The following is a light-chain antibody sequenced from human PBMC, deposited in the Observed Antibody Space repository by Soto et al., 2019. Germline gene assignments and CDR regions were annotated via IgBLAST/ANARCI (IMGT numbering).Light chain of an antibody. J-gene: IGKJ1*01. CDR3: QQCYSTPRT. CDR2: AAS. V-gene: IGKV1-39*01. CDR1: QSINSY. Sequence: DIQMTQSPSSLSASVGDRVTITCRASQSINSYLDWYQKKPGRAPKLLIYAASSLETGVPSRFSGSGSGTDFSLTISSLQPEDFSTYYCQQCYSTPRTFGQGTKVDIK.